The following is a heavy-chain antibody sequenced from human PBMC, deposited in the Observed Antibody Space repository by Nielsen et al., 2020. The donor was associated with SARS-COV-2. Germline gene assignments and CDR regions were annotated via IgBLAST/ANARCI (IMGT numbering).Heavy chain of an antibody. CDR3: ARVPKSIAARTTGVYNWFDP. J-gene: IGHJ5*02. Sequence: ASVKVSCKASGYTFTGYYMHWVRQAPGQGLEWMGRINPNSGGTNYAQKFQGRVTMTRDTSISTAYMELSRLRSDDTAVYYCARVPKSIAARTTGVYNWFDPWGQGTLVTVSS. CDR2: INPNSGGT. D-gene: IGHD6-6*01. CDR1: GYTFTGYY. V-gene: IGHV1-2*06.